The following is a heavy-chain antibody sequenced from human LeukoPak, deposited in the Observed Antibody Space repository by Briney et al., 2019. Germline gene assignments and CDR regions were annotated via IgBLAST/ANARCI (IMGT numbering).Heavy chain of an antibody. V-gene: IGHV4-38-2*02. J-gene: IGHJ4*02. CDR2: IYHSGST. D-gene: IGHD3-10*01. CDR1: GYSISSGYY. CDR3: ARDGSGGSFDY. Sequence: PSETLSLTCTVSGYSISSGYYWGWIRQPPGKGLEWIGSIYHSGSTYYNPSLKSRVTISVDTSKNQFSLKLSSVTAADTAVYYCARDGSGGSFDYWGQGTLVTVSS.